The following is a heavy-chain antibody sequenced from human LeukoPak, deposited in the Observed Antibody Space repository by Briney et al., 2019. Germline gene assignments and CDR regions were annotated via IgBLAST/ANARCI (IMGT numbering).Heavy chain of an antibody. V-gene: IGHV3-64*02. CDR2: INYNGGST. J-gene: IGHJ4*02. CDR1: GFTFSNSA. Sequence: PGGSLRLSCAASGFTFSNSAMHWVRQAPGKGLEYVSAINYNGGSTYYGDSVKGRFTISRDNSKNTLYLQMGSLRPDDMAVYYCATWSGYHHAYWGQGTLVTVSP. D-gene: IGHD3-3*01. CDR3: ATWSGYHHAY.